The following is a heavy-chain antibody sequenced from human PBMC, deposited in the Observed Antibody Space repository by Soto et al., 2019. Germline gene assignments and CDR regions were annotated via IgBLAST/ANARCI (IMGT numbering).Heavy chain of an antibody. J-gene: IGHJ4*02. D-gene: IGHD3-9*01. V-gene: IGHV4-34*01. CDR2: INHSGSK. Sequence: QVQLQQWGAGLLKPSETLSLTCAVYGGSFSGYYWSWIRQPPGKGLGWIGEINHSGSKSYNPSLNSRVTISVDTSKNQFSLKLSSVTAADTAVYYCAIQVAPGVLRYPESYWGWGQGTLVTVSS. CDR1: GGSFSGYY. CDR3: AIQVAPGVLRYPESYWG.